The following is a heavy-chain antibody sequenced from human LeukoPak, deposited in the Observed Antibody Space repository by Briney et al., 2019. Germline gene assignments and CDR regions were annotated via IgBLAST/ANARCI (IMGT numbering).Heavy chain of an antibody. V-gene: IGHV3-30*02. CDR1: GFTFSSYG. CDR2: IRYDGSNK. J-gene: IGHJ4*01. CDR3: AKVVDVPMVYAPFDY. Sequence: GGSLRLSCAASGFTFSSYGMHWVRQAPGKGLEWVAFIRYDGSNKYYAVSVTGRFTISRDNSKNTLYLQMNSLRAEDTAVYYCAKVVDVPMVYAPFDYCCHGTLLTDSS. D-gene: IGHD2-8*01.